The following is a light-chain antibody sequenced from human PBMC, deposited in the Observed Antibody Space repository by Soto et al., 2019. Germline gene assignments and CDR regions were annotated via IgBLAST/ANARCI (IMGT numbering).Light chain of an antibody. CDR2: EDN. J-gene: IGLJ3*02. Sequence: NFMLTQPHSVSESPGKTVIISCTRSSGSIASNYVQWYQQRPGSSPTTVIYEDNQRPSGVPDRFSGSIDSSSNSAPLTISGLETEYEADYFCQSYDATNQVFGGGTKLTVL. V-gene: IGLV6-57*01. CDR3: QSYDATNQV. CDR1: SGSIASNY.